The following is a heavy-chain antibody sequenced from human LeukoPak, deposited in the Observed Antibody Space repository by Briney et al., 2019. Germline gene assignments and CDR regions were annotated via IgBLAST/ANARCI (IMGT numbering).Heavy chain of an antibody. J-gene: IGHJ4*02. Sequence: PGGSLRLSCAASGFTFSTYWMSWVRQAPGKGPEWVSGIGASGGSTYYADSVKGRFTISRDNSKNTLYLQMNSLRTEDTAVYYCAKAEGYDILTGLDYWGQGTLVTVSS. D-gene: IGHD3-9*01. CDR3: AKAEGYDILTGLDY. CDR1: GFTFSTYW. CDR2: IGASGGST. V-gene: IGHV3-23*01.